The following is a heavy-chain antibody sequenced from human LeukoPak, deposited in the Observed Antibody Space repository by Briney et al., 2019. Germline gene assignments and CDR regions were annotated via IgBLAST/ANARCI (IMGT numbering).Heavy chain of an antibody. CDR2: IYPADSDT. J-gene: IGHJ4*02. CDR3: ARTESFSSSSGLDY. Sequence: GESLKISCEGSGYSFKTYWIGWVRQMPGKGLEWMGIIYPADSDTRYSPSFQGQVTISADKSFNTAYLQWSSLKASDTAMYYCARTESFSSSSGLDYWGQGTLVTVSS. CDR1: GYSFKTYW. D-gene: IGHD6-6*01. V-gene: IGHV5-51*01.